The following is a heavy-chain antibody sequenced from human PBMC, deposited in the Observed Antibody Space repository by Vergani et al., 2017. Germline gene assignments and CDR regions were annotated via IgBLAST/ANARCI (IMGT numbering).Heavy chain of an antibody. Sequence: EVHLLDSGGGRVEAGGSLRLSCVAAGFTLSKSAMSWVRQTPGKGLGWVASISRSTDYISYADSVKVRLTISRDNAENSLYLQMNSLTLEDTAGYDCVSDGQWVIPHYWGRGTLVTVSS. CDR3: VSDGQWVIPHY. V-gene: IGHV3-21*01. CDR1: GFTLSKSA. D-gene: IGHD6-19*01. CDR2: ISRSTDYI. J-gene: IGHJ4*02.